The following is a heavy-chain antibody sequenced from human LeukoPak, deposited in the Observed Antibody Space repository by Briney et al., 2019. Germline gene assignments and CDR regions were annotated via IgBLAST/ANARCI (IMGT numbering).Heavy chain of an antibody. CDR2: IYTSGST. CDR1: GGSISSGSYY. D-gene: IGHD6-19*01. J-gene: IGHJ3*02. V-gene: IGHV4-61*02. Sequence: PSQTLSLTCTVSGGSISSGSYYWSWIRQPAGKGLEWIGRIYTSGSTNYDPSLKSRVAISVDTSKNQFSLKLSSVTAADTAVYYCASRLAGNAFDIWGQGTMVTVSS. CDR3: ASRLAGNAFDI.